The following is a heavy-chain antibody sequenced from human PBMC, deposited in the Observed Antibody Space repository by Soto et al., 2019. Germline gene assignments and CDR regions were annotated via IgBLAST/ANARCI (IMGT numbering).Heavy chain of an antibody. J-gene: IGHJ4*02. V-gene: IGHV3-30-3*01. D-gene: IGHD3-22*01. CDR3: ARDGYYSSATDY. CDR1: GFTFSSYA. Sequence: QVQLVESGGGVVQPGRSLRLSCAASGFTFSSYAMHWVRQAPGKGLEWVAVISYDGSNKYYADSVKGRFTISRDNSKNTLYLQMNSLRAEDTAVYYCARDGYYSSATDYWGQGTLVTVSS. CDR2: ISYDGSNK.